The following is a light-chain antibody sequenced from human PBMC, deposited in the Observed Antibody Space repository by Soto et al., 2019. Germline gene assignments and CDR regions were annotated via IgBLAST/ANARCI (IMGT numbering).Light chain of an antibody. V-gene: IGKV1-27*01. CDR1: QDISNY. J-gene: IGKJ4*01. Sequence: DIQMTQSPSSLSASVGDTVTITCRASQDISNYLAWYQQKPGRVPKVLIYAASTLQSGVPSRFSAIGAGTYFTLTISSLQPEDVATYYCQTYNRAPLTFGGGTKVEIK. CDR2: AAS. CDR3: QTYNRAPLT.